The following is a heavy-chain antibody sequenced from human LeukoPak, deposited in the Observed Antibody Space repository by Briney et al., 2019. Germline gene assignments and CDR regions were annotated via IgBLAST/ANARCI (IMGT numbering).Heavy chain of an antibody. V-gene: IGHV3-74*01. D-gene: IGHD1-26*01. CDR3: ARDRGSGSYSGD. CDR2: IHSDGSST. CDR1: GFTFSSYW. Sequence: GGSLRLSCAASGFTFSSYWMHWVRQAPGKGLVWVSRIHSDGSSTSYADSVKGRFTISRDNAKNTLYLQMNSLRAEDTAVYYCARDRGSGSYSGDWGQGTLVTVSS. J-gene: IGHJ4*02.